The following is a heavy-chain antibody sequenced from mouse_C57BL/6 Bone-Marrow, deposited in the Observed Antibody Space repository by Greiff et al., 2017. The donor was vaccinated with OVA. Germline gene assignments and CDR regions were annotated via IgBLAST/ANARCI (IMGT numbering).Heavy chain of an antibody. CDR2: INPGSGGT. Sequence: VQLQQSGAELVRPGTSVKVSCKASGYAFTNYLIEWVKQRPGQGLEWIGVINPGSGGTNYNEKFKGKATLTADKSSSTAYMQLSSLTSEDSAVYFCARKYDYGPFDYWGQGTTLTGSS. V-gene: IGHV1-54*01. J-gene: IGHJ2*01. CDR1: GYAFTNYL. D-gene: IGHD2-4*01. CDR3: ARKYDYGPFDY.